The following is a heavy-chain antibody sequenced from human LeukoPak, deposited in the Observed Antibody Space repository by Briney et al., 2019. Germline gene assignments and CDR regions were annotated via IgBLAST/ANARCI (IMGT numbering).Heavy chain of an antibody. CDR2: IYPGDSDN. CDR3: ARGRLQWFDP. V-gene: IGHV5-51*01. Sequence: ESPKPSCKGSGYSYTSYWIGWVRQMPGKGLGGMGVIYPGDSDNIYSPPFQARVPFSTDKSISTAYLQWSSLKASDTAMYYCARGRLQWFDPWGQGTLVTVSS. J-gene: IGHJ5*02. CDR1: GYSYTSYW. D-gene: IGHD4-11*01.